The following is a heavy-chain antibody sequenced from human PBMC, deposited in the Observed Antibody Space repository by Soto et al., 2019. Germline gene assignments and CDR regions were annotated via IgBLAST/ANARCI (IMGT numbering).Heavy chain of an antibody. D-gene: IGHD3-10*01. CDR1: GGSISGYY. CDR2: IYYSGNIYYSGNT. J-gene: IGHJ6*02. Sequence: SETLSLTCTVSGGSISGYYWNWIRQSPGKGLEWIGYIYYSGNIYYSGNTNYNPSLKSRVTISLDRSKSQFSLKLTSVTVADTAVYFCARDGRLMLRGFSFYNGMDVWGQGTTVTVS. V-gene: IGHV4-59*01. CDR3: ARDGRLMLRGFSFYNGMDV.